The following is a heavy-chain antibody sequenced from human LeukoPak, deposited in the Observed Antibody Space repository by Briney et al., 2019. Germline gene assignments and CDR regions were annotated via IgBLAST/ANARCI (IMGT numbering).Heavy chain of an antibody. CDR2: ISYDGSNK. CDR3: AKDADYDILTAPPDY. J-gene: IGHJ4*02. Sequence: SRRSLRLSCAASGFTFSSYGMHWVRQAPGKGLEWVAVISYDGSNKYYADSVKGRFTISRDNSKNTLYLQMNSLRAEDTAVYYCAKDADYDILTAPPDYWGQGTLVTVSS. CDR1: GFTFSSYG. V-gene: IGHV3-30*18. D-gene: IGHD3-9*01.